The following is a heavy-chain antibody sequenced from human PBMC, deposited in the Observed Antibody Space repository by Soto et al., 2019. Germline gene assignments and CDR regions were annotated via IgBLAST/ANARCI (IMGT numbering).Heavy chain of an antibody. CDR1: GVSFSIYA. D-gene: IGHD5-18*01. CDR3: AKLQAYSYGPGAYFDY. V-gene: IGHV3-23*01. J-gene: IGHJ4*02. Sequence: PGGSLELCSAASGVSFSIYAMSWVRQAPGKGLEWVSAISGSGGSTDYVDSVKGRFTISRDNSKNTLYLQMNSLRAEDTAVYYCAKLQAYSYGPGAYFDYWGQGTLVTVSS. CDR2: ISGSGGST.